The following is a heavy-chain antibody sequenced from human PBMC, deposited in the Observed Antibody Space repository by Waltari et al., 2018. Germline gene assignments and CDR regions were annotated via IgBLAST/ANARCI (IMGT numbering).Heavy chain of an antibody. CDR3: ARRXGHSTXWYEFDY. J-gene: IGHJ4*02. CDR1: GGSLRSSNYY. D-gene: IGHD6-13*01. Sequence: QLQLQEAGPGLVKPSETLSLPCTVSGGSLRSSNYYWGWIRRPPGKGLDWVGSIYISGNXYYNPSLKSRVTISVDPSXNQFSLKLSSVTAADTXXXXXARRXGHSTXWYEFDYWGXXTLXXVSS. CDR2: IYISGNX. V-gene: IGHV4-39*01.